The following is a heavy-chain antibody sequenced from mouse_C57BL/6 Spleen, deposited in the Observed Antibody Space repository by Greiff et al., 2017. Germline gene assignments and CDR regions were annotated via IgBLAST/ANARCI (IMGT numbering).Heavy chain of an antibody. CDR3: ARGGTTVVARYFDV. J-gene: IGHJ1*03. Sequence: EVQLQQSGAELVRPGSSVKMSCKTSGYTFTSYGINWVKQRPGQGLEWIGYIYIGNGYTAYNEKFKGKATLTSDTSSSTAYMQLSSLTSEDSAIYFCARGGTTVVARYFDVWGTGTTVTVSS. CDR2: IYIGNGYT. CDR1: GYTFTSYG. V-gene: IGHV1-58*01. D-gene: IGHD1-1*01.